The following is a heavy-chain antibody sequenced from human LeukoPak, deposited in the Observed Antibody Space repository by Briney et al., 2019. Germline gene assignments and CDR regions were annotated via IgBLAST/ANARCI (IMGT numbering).Heavy chain of an antibody. CDR2: ISGSGGST. Sequence: PGASLRLSCAASGFTFSSYAMSWVRQAPGPGLEWVSAISGSGGSTYYADSVKGRFTISRDNSKNTLYLLMNSLRAEDTAVYYCAKDFEGIVVVVAATLTYWGQGTLVTVSS. D-gene: IGHD2-15*01. CDR1: GFTFSSYA. V-gene: IGHV3-23*01. J-gene: IGHJ4*02. CDR3: AKDFEGIVVVVAATLTY.